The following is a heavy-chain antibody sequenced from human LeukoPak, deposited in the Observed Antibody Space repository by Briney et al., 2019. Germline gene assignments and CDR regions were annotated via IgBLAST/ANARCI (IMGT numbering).Heavy chain of an antibody. CDR2: INPSGGST. CDR1: GYTFTSYY. J-gene: IGHJ4*02. D-gene: IGHD2-2*02. V-gene: IGHV1-46*01. Sequence: GASVTVSCKASGYTFTSYYMHWVRQAPGQGLEWMGIINPSGGSTSYAQKFQGRVTMTRDTSTSTVYMELSSRRSEDTAVYYCARDTVVVPAAIYSFDHWGQGTLVTVSS. CDR3: ARDTVVVPAAIYSFDH.